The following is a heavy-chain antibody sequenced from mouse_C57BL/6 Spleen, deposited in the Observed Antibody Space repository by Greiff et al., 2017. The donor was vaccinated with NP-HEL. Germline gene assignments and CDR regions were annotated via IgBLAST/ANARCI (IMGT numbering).Heavy chain of an antibody. J-gene: IGHJ3*01. CDR2: IDPSDSYT. Sequence: QVHVKQPGAELVRPGTSVKLSCKASGYTFTSYWMHWVKQRPGQGLEWIGVIDPSDSYTNYNQKFTGKATLTVDTSASTAYMQLSSLTSEDSAVYYCATLGAWFAYWGQGTLVTVSA. V-gene: IGHV1-59*01. CDR3: ATLGAWFAY. CDR1: GYTFTSYW.